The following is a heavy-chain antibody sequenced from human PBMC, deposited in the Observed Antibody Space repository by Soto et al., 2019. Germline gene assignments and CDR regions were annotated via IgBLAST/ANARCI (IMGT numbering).Heavy chain of an antibody. CDR3: ARDGYYDSSGYRSDFDY. V-gene: IGHV1-18*01. D-gene: IGHD3-22*01. J-gene: IGHJ4*02. Sequence: QVQLVQSGAEVKKPGASVKVSCKASGYTFTSYGISWVREAPGQGLEWMGWISAYNGNTNYAQKLQGRVTMTTDTSTSTAYMELRSLRSDDTAVYYCARDGYYDSSGYRSDFDYWGQGTLVTVSS. CDR1: GYTFTSYG. CDR2: ISAYNGNT.